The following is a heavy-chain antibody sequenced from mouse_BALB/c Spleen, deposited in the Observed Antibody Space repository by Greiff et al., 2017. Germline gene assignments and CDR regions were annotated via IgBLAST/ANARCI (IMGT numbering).Heavy chain of an antibody. Sequence: VKLMESGAELARPGASVKMSCKASGYTFTSYTMHWVKQRPGQGLEWIGYINPSSGYTNYNQKFKDKATLTADKSSSTAYMQLSSLTSEDSAVYYCARGNYGYGDWFAYWGQGTLVTVSA. CDR1: GYTFTSYT. D-gene: IGHD1-2*01. J-gene: IGHJ3*01. CDR3: ARGNYGYGDWFAY. V-gene: IGHV1-4*01. CDR2: INPSSGYT.